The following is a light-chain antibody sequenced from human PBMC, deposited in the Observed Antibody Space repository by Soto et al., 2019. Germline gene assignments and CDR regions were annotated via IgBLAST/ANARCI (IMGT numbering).Light chain of an antibody. CDR3: QVWDSSSDLVV. Sequence: SYELTQLPSVSVAPGKTARITCGGNNIGSKSVHWYQQKPGQAPVLVIYYDSDRPSGIPERFSGSNSGNTATLTISRVEAGDEADYYCQVWDSSSDLVVFGGGTQLTVL. CDR2: YDS. V-gene: IGLV3-21*04. CDR1: NIGSKS. J-gene: IGLJ2*01.